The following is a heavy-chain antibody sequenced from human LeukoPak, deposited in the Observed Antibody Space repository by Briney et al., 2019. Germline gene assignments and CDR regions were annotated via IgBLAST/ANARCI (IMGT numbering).Heavy chain of an antibody. J-gene: IGHJ5*02. CDR3: ARGNIVVVIAATRFDP. CDR2: TDHSGST. Sequence: PSETLSLTCAVYGGSFSGYYWSWIRQPPGKGLEWIGETDHSGSTNYNPSLKSRVTISVDTSKNQFSLQLSSVTAADTAVYYCARGNIVVVIAATRFDPWGQGTLVTVSP. CDR1: GGSFSGYY. V-gene: IGHV4-34*01. D-gene: IGHD2-15*01.